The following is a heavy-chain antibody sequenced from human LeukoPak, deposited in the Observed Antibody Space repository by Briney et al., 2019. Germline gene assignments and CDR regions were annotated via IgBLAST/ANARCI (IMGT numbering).Heavy chain of an antibody. CDR2: IKQDGSEK. CDR3: ARDPRPYYDFWSGWSDDLVDY. V-gene: IGHV3-7*01. Sequence: PGGSLRLFCAASGFTFSSYWMSWGRQAPGKGLEGVADIKQDGSEKYYVDSVKGRFTISRDNAKNSLYLQMNTLTAEDTAVYYCARDPRPYYDFWSGWSDDLVDYWGQGTLVTVSS. D-gene: IGHD3-3*01. CDR1: GFTFSSYW. J-gene: IGHJ4*02.